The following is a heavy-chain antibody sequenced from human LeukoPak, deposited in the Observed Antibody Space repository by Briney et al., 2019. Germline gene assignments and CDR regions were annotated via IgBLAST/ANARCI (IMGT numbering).Heavy chain of an antibody. D-gene: IGHD2/OR15-2a*01. J-gene: IGHJ5*02. V-gene: IGHV1-2*02. CDR2: INPNSGGT. CDR1: GYTFTGYY. CDR3: AILRRPYNNWFDP. Sequence: ASVTVSFKASGYTFTGYYMHWVRQAPGQGLEWMGWINPNSGGTNYAQKFQGRVTMTRDTSISTAYMALSRLRSDDTAVYYCAILRRPYNNWFDPWGQGTLVTVSS.